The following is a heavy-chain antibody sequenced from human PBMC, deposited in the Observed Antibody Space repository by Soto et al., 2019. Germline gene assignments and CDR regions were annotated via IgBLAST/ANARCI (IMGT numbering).Heavy chain of an antibody. V-gene: IGHV4-31*03. D-gene: IGHD3-10*01. J-gene: IGHJ6*02. CDR1: GGSIRSGGYY. CDR3: ARGGGGFYYYYYGMDV. Sequence: SETLSLTCTVSGGSIRSGGYYWSWIRHHPGKGLEWIGYIYYSGSTYYNPSLKSRVTISVDTPKNQFSLKLSSVTAADTAVYYCARGGGGFYYYYYGMDVWGQGTTVTVSS. CDR2: IYYSGST.